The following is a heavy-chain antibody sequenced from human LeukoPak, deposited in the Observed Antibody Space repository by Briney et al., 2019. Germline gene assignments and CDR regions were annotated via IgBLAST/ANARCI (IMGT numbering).Heavy chain of an antibody. CDR1: GYTFTGYY. V-gene: IGHV1-2*02. CDR3: ARSNTGLDY. D-gene: IGHD1-14*01. J-gene: IGHJ4*02. Sequence: ASVKVSCKSSGYTFTGYYVHWVRQAPGQGLEWMGWINPNSGGTNYAEKFQGRVTMTRDTSISTAYMELSRLRSDDTAVYHCARSNTGLDYWGQGTLVTVSS. CDR2: INPNSGGT.